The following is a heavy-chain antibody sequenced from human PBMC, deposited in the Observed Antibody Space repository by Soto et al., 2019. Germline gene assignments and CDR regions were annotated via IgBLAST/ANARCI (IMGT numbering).Heavy chain of an antibody. Sequence: QVQLVQSGAEVKKPGSSVKVSCKASGGTFSSYAISWVRQAPGQGLEWMGGIIPIFGTANYAQKFQGRVTXXXXXXXXTAYMELSSLRSEDTAVYYCASPPHGDYAAFDYWGQGTLVTVSS. D-gene: IGHD4-17*01. CDR1: GGTFSSYA. CDR3: ASPPHGDYAAFDY. V-gene: IGHV1-69*01. CDR2: IIPIFGTA. J-gene: IGHJ4*02.